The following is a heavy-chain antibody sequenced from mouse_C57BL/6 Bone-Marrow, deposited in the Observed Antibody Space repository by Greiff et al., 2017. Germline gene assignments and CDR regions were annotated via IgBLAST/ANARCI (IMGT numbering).Heavy chain of an antibody. CDR1: GYSITSGYY. CDR2: ISYDGSN. Sequence: DVQLVESGPGLLKPSQSLSLTCSVTGYSITSGYYWNWIRQFPGNKLEWMGYISYDGSNNYNPSLKNRISITRDTSKNQFFLKLNSVTTEDTATYYCARRYYYAMDYWGQGTSVTVSS. V-gene: IGHV3-6*01. J-gene: IGHJ4*01. CDR3: ARRYYYAMDY.